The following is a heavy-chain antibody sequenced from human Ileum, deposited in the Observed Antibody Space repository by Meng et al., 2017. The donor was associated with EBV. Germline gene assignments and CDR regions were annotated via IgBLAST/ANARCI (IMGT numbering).Heavy chain of an antibody. V-gene: IGHV2-5*02. CDR3: ARRSFAAGSPNY. D-gene: IGHD3-10*01. J-gene: IGHJ4*02. CDR2: IYYDDYQ. Sequence: QVPLKESGPTLVKPTQTLTLTCSFSGFSLSTNGVGVCWIRQPPGKALEWLALIYYDDYQRYIPSLKTRLTITRVTSKSQVVLAMTNMDPVDTATYYCARRSFAAGSPNYWGQGTLVTVSS. CDR1: GFSLSTNGVG.